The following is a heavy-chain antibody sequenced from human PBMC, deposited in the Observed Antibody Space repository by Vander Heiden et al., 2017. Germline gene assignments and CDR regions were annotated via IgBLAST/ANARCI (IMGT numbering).Heavy chain of an antibody. CDR1: GGSISRSTFY. D-gene: IGHD6-19*01. Sequence: QLQLQESGPGLVKPSETLSLTCTVSGGSISRSTFYWGWVRQPPGKGLQWIGSIYYNGITYYNPSLEIRVTISVDTSKNQFSLKLSSVTAADTAVYYCARHVDDGNGWPPGTNWFDPWGQGTLVTVSS. V-gene: IGHV4-39*01. CDR2: IYYNGIT. CDR3: ARHVDDGNGWPPGTNWFDP. J-gene: IGHJ5*02.